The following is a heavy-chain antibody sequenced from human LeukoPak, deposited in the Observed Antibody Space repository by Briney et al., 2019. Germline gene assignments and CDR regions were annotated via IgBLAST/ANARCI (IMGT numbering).Heavy chain of an antibody. Sequence: PGRSLRLSCATSGFTFSNYGMHWVRQAPGKGLEWVAVIWHDGSNKYYADSVKGRFTVSGDNSKNTLYLQMNSLRAEDTAVYYCANNFDYWGQGTLVTVSS. J-gene: IGHJ4*02. CDR1: GFTFSNYG. CDR3: ANNFDY. CDR2: IWHDGSNK. V-gene: IGHV3-33*03.